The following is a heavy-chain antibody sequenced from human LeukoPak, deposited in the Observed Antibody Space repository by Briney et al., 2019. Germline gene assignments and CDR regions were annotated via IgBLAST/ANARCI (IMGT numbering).Heavy chain of an antibody. Sequence: GGSLRLSCAAFGFTFSGSAMHWVRQSSGRGLEWVGRIRKRADNYATAYAASVKGRFTISRDDSKNTAYLQMNSLKTEDTAVYYCVPTYFSDSSTFYPDYWGQGTLVTVSS. D-gene: IGHD3-22*01. V-gene: IGHV3-73*01. CDR3: VPTYFSDSSTFYPDY. CDR2: IRKRADNYAT. CDR1: GFTFSGSA. J-gene: IGHJ4*02.